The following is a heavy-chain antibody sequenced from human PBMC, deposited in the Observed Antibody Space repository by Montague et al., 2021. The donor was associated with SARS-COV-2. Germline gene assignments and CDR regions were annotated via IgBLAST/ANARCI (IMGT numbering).Heavy chain of an antibody. V-gene: IGHV4-30-2*01. CDR1: GGSISNGSYP. Sequence: TLSLTCSVSGGSISNGSYPWSWIRQPPGKGLEWIGYIFPGGSTYSNASLQSRVTMSIDNSKNQLSLRFTSITAADTAVYFCARGGADFGDYGWLDPWGQGTQVTVS. CDR2: IFPGGST. D-gene: IGHD4-17*01. J-gene: IGHJ5*01. CDR3: ARGGADFGDYGWLDP.